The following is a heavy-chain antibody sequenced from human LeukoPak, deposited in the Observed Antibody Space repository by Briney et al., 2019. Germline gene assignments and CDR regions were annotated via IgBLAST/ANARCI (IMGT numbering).Heavy chain of an antibody. J-gene: IGHJ4*02. CDR1: GLTFSSYA. V-gene: IGHV3-23*01. CDR3: AKGSRITIFGVVIPFDY. D-gene: IGHD3-3*01. CDR2: ISGSGGST. Sequence: GGSLRLSCAASGLTFSSYAMSWVRQAPGKGLEWVSAISGSGGSTYYADSVKGRFTISRDNSKNTLYLQMNSLRAEDTAVYYCAKGSRITIFGVVIPFDYWGQGTLVTVSS.